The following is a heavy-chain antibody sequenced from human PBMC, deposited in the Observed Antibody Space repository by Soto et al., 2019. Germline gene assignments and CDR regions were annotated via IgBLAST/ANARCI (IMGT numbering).Heavy chain of an antibody. Sequence: QVQLVESGGGVVQPGRSLRLSCAASGFTFSSYGMHWVRQAPGKGLEWVAVISYDGSNKYYADSVKGRFTISRDNSKNTLYLHMNSLRAEDTAVYYCAKDWVGRLPHYWGQGTLVTVSS. V-gene: IGHV3-30*18. CDR3: AKDWVGRLPHY. CDR1: GFTFSSYG. D-gene: IGHD1-26*01. CDR2: ISYDGSNK. J-gene: IGHJ4*02.